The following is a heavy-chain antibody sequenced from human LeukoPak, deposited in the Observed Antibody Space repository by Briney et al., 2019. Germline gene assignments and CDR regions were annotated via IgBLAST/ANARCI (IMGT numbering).Heavy chain of an antibody. CDR2: IYYSGST. CDR1: GGSISSSSYY. D-gene: IGHD1-26*01. Sequence: PSETLSLTCTVSGGSISSSSYYWGWIRQPPGKGLEWIGSIYYSGSTYYNPSLKSRVTISLDTSKNQFSLKLSSVTAADTAVYYCARDGPSIVGAPLFDYWGQGTLVTVSS. J-gene: IGHJ4*02. CDR3: ARDGPSIVGAPLFDY. V-gene: IGHV4-39*02.